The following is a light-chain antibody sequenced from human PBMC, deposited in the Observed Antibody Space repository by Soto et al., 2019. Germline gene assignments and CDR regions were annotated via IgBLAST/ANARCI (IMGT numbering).Light chain of an antibody. V-gene: IGKV4-1*01. CDR3: QQYYIPPYT. CDR2: WAS. CDR1: QSVLYSSNNKND. J-gene: IGKJ2*01. Sequence: DIVMTQSPDSLAVSLGERATINCKSSQSVLYSSNNKNDLGWYQQKPGQPPKLLIYWASTRESGVPDRFSGSGSGTDFTLTITSLQAEDVAVYYCQQYYIPPYTFGQGTKLEIK.